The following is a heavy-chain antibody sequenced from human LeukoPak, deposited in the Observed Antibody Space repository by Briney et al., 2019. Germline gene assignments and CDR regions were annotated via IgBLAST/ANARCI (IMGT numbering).Heavy chain of an antibody. D-gene: IGHD3-22*01. CDR3: ARHAYYDSSGYWPMDV. J-gene: IGHJ6*03. CDR2: IYPGGSDT. Sequence: GESLKISCKGSGYSFTSYWIGWVRQMPGKGLEWMGIIYPGGSDTRYSPSFQGQVAISADKSISTAYLQWSSLKASDTAMYYCARHAYYDSSGYWPMDVWGKGTTVTVSS. CDR1: GYSFTSYW. V-gene: IGHV5-51*01.